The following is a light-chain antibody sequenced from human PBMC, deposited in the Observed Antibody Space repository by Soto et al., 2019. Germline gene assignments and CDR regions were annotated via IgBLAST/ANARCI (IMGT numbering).Light chain of an antibody. CDR1: QSVSTY. CDR3: QQSSNWQGT. CDR2: DAS. Sequence: EIVLTQSPGTLSLSPGERATLSCRASQSVSTYLAWYQQKAGRPPRLLIYDASKRAPGIPARFSGSGSGTDFTLTISSLEPEDFAVYYCQQSSNWQGTFGRGTKVDI. V-gene: IGKV3-11*01. J-gene: IGKJ1*01.